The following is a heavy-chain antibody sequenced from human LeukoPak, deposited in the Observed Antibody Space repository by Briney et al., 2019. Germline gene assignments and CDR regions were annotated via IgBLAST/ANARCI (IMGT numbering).Heavy chain of an antibody. V-gene: IGHV4-59*11. D-gene: IGHD5-12*01. J-gene: IGHJ6*03. Sequence: SETLSLTCTVSGGSISSHYWSWIRQPPGKGLEWIGYIYYSGSTNYNPSLKSRVTISVDTSKNQFSLKLSSVTAADPAVYYCARVQGGYDFISYYYYYMDVWGKGTTVTVSS. CDR3: ARVQGGYDFISYYYYYMDV. CDR2: IYYSGST. CDR1: GGSISSHY.